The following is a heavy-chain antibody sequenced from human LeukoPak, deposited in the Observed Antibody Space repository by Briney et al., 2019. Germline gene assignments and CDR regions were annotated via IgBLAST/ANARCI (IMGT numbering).Heavy chain of an antibody. CDR3: AREYCSSTTCQSFDY. V-gene: IGHV6-1*01. CDR1: GDSVSSNSAT. CDR2: TYYRSKWYN. D-gene: IGHD2-2*01. J-gene: IGHJ4*02. Sequence: SQTLSLTCAISGDSVSSNSATWNWIRQSPSRGLEWLGRTYYRSKWYNDYAVSVKSRITFNPDTSKNQFSLQLNSVTPEDTAVYYCAREYCSSTTCQSFDYWGQGTLVIVSS.